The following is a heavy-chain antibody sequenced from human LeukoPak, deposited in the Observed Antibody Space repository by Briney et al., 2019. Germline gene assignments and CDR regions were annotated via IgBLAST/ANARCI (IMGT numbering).Heavy chain of an antibody. CDR3: AKDQRFAISNYDY. J-gene: IGHJ4*02. Sequence: GGSLRLSCAASGFTFSSYEMNWVRQAPGKGLEWVSYISSSSSTIKYADSVKGRFTISRDNAKNSLYLQMNSLRAEDTAVYYCAKDQRFAISNYDYWGQGTLVTVSS. D-gene: IGHD2/OR15-2a*01. CDR1: GFTFSSYE. CDR2: ISSSSSTI. V-gene: IGHV3-48*03.